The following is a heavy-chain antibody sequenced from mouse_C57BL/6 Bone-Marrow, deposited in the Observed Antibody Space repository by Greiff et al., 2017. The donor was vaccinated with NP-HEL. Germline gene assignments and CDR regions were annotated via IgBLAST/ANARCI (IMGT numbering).Heavy chain of an antibody. J-gene: IGHJ2*01. CDR3: AREGDSSGPYFDY. Sequence: QVQLQQPGAELVMPGASVKLSCKASGYTFTSYWMHWVKQRPGQGLEWIGEIDPSDSYTNYNQKFKGKSTLTVDKSSSTACMQLSSLTSEDSAVYYCAREGDSSGPYFDYWGQGTTLTVSS. D-gene: IGHD3-2*02. V-gene: IGHV1-69*01. CDR2: IDPSDSYT. CDR1: GYTFTSYW.